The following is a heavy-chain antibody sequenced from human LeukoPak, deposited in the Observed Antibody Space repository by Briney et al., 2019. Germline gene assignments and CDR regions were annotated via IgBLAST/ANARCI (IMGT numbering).Heavy chain of an antibody. Sequence: GGSLRLSCAASGFTFSNAWMSWVRQAPGKGLEWVGRIRITANGYATAYAASVKGRFTISRDDSKNTAYLQMDSLKTEDTAVYYCTGNYYGSGSYADFDYWGQGTLVTVSS. J-gene: IGHJ4*02. D-gene: IGHD3-10*01. CDR2: IRITANGYAT. CDR3: TGNYYGSGSYADFDY. V-gene: IGHV3-73*01. CDR1: GFTFSNAW.